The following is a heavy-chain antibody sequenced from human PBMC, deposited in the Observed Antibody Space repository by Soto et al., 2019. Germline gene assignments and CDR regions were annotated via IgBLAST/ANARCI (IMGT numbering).Heavy chain of an antibody. J-gene: IGHJ6*03. Sequence: ALGFLRLSWGAAWVNCINYGISRVPPAPGKGLEWVSAISGSGGSTYYADSVKGRFTISRDNSKNTLYLQMNSLRAEDTAVYYCAKDNIVVVPAAIDYYYYMDVWGKGTTVTV. CDR2: ISGSGGST. CDR3: AKDNIVVVPAAIDYYYYMDV. V-gene: IGHV3-23*01. CDR1: WVNCINYG. D-gene: IGHD2-2*01.